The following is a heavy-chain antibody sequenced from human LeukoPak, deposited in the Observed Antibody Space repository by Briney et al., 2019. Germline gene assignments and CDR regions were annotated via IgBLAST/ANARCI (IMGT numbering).Heavy chain of an antibody. CDR2: IYYSGST. CDR3: ARAIPQKGSGRHNYSDY. Sequence: KASETLSLTCTVSGGSISSYYWSWIRQPPGKGLEWIGYIYYSGSTNYNPSLKSRVTISVDTSKNQFSLKLSSVTAADTAVYYCARAIPQKGSGRHNYSDYWGQGTLVTVSS. CDR1: GGSISSYY. D-gene: IGHD3-10*01. V-gene: IGHV4-59*01. J-gene: IGHJ4*02.